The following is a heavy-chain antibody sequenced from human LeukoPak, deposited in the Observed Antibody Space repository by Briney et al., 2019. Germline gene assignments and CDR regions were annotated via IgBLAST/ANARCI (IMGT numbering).Heavy chain of an antibody. CDR2: ITGDGSST. J-gene: IGHJ2*01. D-gene: IGHD4-17*01. CDR3: ARDTGWYFDL. Sequence: GGSLRLSCAASGFTFNSYWMHWVRQVPGKGLVWVSRITGDGSSTTCADSVKGRFTISRDNAKNTVFLQMISLRAEDTAVYYCARDTGWYFDLWGGGTLVTVSS. CDR1: GFTFNSYW. V-gene: IGHV3-74*01.